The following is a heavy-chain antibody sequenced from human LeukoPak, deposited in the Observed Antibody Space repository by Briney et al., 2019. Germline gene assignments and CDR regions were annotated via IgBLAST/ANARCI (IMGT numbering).Heavy chain of an antibody. CDR1: GFTVRSNY. CDR3: ARDHSTTNYYDTSGYYYYNYHLDV. J-gene: IGHJ6*03. CDR2: TYCGGNT. D-gene: IGHD3-22*01. Sequence: GRSLRLSCAASGFTVRSNYMSWVRQAPGKGLEWVSVTYCGGNTYYADSVKGRFTISRENSKNSVYLQMNSLRPEDPAVYYCARDHSTTNYYDTSGYYYYNYHLDVWGKGTTVIVSS. V-gene: IGHV3-66*02.